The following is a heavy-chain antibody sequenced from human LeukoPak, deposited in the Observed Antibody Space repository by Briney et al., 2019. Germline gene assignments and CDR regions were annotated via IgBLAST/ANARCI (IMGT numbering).Heavy chain of an antibody. Sequence: SVKVSCKASGGTFSSYAISWVRQAPGQGLEWMGRIIPILGIANYAQKFQGRVTITADKSTSTAYMELSSLRSEDTAVYYCARDRGYDSSGYSPTGPLFDYWGQGTLVTVSS. CDR3: ARDRGYDSSGYSPTGPLFDY. V-gene: IGHV1-69*04. J-gene: IGHJ4*02. CDR2: IIPILGIA. CDR1: GGTFSSYA. D-gene: IGHD3-22*01.